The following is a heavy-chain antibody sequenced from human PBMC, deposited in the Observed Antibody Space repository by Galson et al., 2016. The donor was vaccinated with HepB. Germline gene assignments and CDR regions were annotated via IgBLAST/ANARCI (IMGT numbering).Heavy chain of an antibody. Sequence: SVKVSCKASGDTFSIYVMSWVRQTPGQGLEWMGDIIPMFGTSNYAQKFQGRVTISAEKSTSTAYLELSSLGSEDTAVYYCARGFGLRDCSGGRCYNFNYWGQGTLVTVSS. V-gene: IGHV1-69*06. CDR3: ARGFGLRDCSGGRCYNFNY. CDR1: GDTFSIYV. J-gene: IGHJ4*02. D-gene: IGHD2-15*01. CDR2: IIPMFGTS.